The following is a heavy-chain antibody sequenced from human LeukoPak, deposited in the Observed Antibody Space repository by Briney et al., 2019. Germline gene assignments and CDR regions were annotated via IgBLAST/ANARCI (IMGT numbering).Heavy chain of an antibody. J-gene: IGHJ3*02. D-gene: IGHD3-22*01. CDR3: ARAGDSSGYFDPFGAFDI. CDR2: IYPGDSDT. CDR1: GYSFTSYW. Sequence: GESLKISCKGSGYSFTSYWIGWVRQMPGKGLEWMGIIYPGDSDTRYSPSFQGQVTISTDKSTSTAYLQWSSLKASDTAMYYCARAGDSSGYFDPFGAFDIWGQGTMVTVSS. V-gene: IGHV5-51*01.